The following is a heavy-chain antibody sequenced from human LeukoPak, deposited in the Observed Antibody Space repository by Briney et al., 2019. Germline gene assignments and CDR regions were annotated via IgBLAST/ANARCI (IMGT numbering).Heavy chain of an antibody. CDR1: GYTLTELS. CDR3: ATFVASSSGNYYYYYMDV. CDR2: FDPEDGET. J-gene: IGHJ6*03. D-gene: IGHD6-6*01. Sequence: GASVKVSCKVSGYTLTELSMHWVRQAPGKGLEWMGGFDPEDGETIYAQKFQGRVTMTEDTSTDTAYMELSSLRSEDTAVYYCATFVASSSGNYYYYYMDVWGKGTTATVSS. V-gene: IGHV1-24*01.